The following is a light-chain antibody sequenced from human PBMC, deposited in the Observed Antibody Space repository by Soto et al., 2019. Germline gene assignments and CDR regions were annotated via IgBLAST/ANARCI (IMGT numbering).Light chain of an antibody. CDR3: QQFRNWPWT. J-gene: IGKJ1*01. V-gene: IGKV3D-15*01. Sequence: EIVLTQSPGALSVSPGDRVTLSCRASQSISINLAWYQHKHGQAPRLLIHGASTRATGIPARISGRGSGTEFTLTISSLQSEDFAVYYCQQFRNWPWTFGQGTKVDIK. CDR2: GAS. CDR1: QSISIN.